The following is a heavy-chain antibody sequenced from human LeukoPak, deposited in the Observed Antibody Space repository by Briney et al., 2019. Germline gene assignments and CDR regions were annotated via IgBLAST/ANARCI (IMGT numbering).Heavy chain of an antibody. CDR3: ARLSPKAALPHFDY. CDR2: IYSDTSS. J-gene: IGHJ4*02. Sequence: GGSLRLPCAVSGFAVSSNYMSWVRQAPGKGLEWVSVIYSDTSSYYTDSVKGRFSISRDTSKSRLYLQMNTLRAEDTAVYYCARLSPKAALPHFDYWGQGILVIVSS. V-gene: IGHV3-66*04. D-gene: IGHD6-6*01. CDR1: GFAVSSNY.